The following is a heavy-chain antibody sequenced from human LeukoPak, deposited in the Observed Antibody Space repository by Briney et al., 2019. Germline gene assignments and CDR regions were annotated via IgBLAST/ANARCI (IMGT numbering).Heavy chain of an antibody. CDR3: ARGDPNYDSSGYPGD. Sequence: GASVKVSCKASGYTFTGYYMHWVRQAPGQGLEWMGWINPNSGGTNYAQKFQGRVTMTRDASISTAYMELSRLRSDDTAVYYCARGDPNYDSSGYPGDWGQGTLVTVSS. D-gene: IGHD3-22*01. CDR2: INPNSGGT. V-gene: IGHV1-2*02. CDR1: GYTFTGYY. J-gene: IGHJ4*02.